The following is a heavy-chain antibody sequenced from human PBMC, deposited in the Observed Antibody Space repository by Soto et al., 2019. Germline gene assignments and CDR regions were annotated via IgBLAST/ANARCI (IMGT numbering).Heavy chain of an antibody. D-gene: IGHD5-12*01. J-gene: IGHJ4*02. Sequence: QVQLVESGGGVVQPGRSLRLSRAASGFTFSSHAMHWVRQAPGKGLEWVAVIWYDGSKKYYADSVKGRFTVARDDSKNTLSLQMISLRVEDTAVYYCARDPGYSGFDFDYWGQGTLVTVSS. CDR1: GFTFSSHA. CDR3: ARDPGYSGFDFDY. V-gene: IGHV3-33*01. CDR2: IWYDGSKK.